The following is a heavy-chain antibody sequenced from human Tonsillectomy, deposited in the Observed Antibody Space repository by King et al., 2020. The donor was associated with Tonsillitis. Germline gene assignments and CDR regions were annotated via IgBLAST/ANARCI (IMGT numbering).Heavy chain of an antibody. CDR1: GFTFSDYY. V-gene: IGHV3-11*01. J-gene: IGHJ4*02. CDR2: ISSSGGII. CDR3: AGAFCGADCYSVPFNY. D-gene: IGHD2-21*01. Sequence: VQLVESGGGLVKPGGSLRLSCAASGFTFSDYYMSWIRQAPGKGLEWVSYISSSGGIIDYADSVKGRFTISRDNAKNSLSLQMNSLRAEDTAVYYCAGAFCGADCYSVPFNYWGQGTLVTVSS.